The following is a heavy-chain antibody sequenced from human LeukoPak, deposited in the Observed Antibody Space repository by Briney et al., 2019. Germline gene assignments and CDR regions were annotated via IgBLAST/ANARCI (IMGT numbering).Heavy chain of an antibody. V-gene: IGHV3-30*03. J-gene: IGHJ4*02. Sequence: GGSLRLSCAASGFTFGRYGMHWVRQAPGEGLEWVAAVSNDGTYKTYADSVKGRFSISGDNSKNTLYLQMDSLRAEDTAVYYCARGSGAVTRHFDYWGQGTLVTVSS. CDR1: GFTFGRYG. D-gene: IGHD4-17*01. CDR2: VSNDGTYK. CDR3: ARGSGAVTRHFDY.